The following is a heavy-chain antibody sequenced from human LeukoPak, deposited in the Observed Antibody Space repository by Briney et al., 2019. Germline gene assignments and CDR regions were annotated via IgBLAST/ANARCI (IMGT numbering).Heavy chain of an antibody. V-gene: IGHV1-69*05. J-gene: IGHJ5*02. Sequence: GASVKVSCKASGGTFSSYAISWVRQAPGQGLEWMGGIIPIFGTANYAQKFQGRVTITTDESTSTAYMELSSLRSEDTAVYYGARASLSSGYSNALEDWFDPWGQGTLVTVSS. CDR2: IIPIFGTA. D-gene: IGHD3-22*01. CDR3: ARASLSSGYSNALEDWFDP. CDR1: GGTFSSYA.